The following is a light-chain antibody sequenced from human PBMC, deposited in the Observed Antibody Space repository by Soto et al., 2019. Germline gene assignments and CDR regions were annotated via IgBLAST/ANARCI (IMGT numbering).Light chain of an antibody. J-gene: IGKJ5*01. V-gene: IGKV3-11*01. Sequence: PATQFLYLGERATLSRRASQSVSIYLAWYQQKPGQSPSLLIFDASNRATGLPARFSGSGSGTDFTLTFGSLEPEEFSGCYCLQRCNWPTFGPGTRLEIK. CDR3: LQRCNWPT. CDR1: QSVSIY. CDR2: DAS.